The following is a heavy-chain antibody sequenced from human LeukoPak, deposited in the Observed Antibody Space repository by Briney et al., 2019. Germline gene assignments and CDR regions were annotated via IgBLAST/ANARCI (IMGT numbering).Heavy chain of an antibody. D-gene: IGHD1-26*01. J-gene: IGHJ4*02. CDR1: GFTFSSYG. CDR2: ISGSGHDT. Sequence: PGGSLRLSCAASGFTFSSYGMSWVRQAPGKGLEWVSAISGSGHDTYYADSVKGRFTISRDYSKNTLYLQMNSLRAEDTAVYYCARQGWDLLNRPFDYWGQGTLVTVSS. V-gene: IGHV3-23*01. CDR3: ARQGWDLLNRPFDY.